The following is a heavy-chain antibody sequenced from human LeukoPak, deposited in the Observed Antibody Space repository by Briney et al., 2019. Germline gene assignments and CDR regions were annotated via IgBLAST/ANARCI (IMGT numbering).Heavy chain of an antibody. CDR1: SGSISDTNYY. J-gene: IGHJ4*02. CDR2: IYYSGST. V-gene: IGHV4-39*01. CDR3: ARADNTGWSSLDS. Sequence: SETLSLTCTVSSGSISDTNYYWGWIRQPPGKGLEWIASIYYSGSTYYNPSLKSRVTISVDTSKNQFSLTLSSVTATDTAIYYCARADNTGWSSLDSWGQGTLVIVSS. D-gene: IGHD6-19*01.